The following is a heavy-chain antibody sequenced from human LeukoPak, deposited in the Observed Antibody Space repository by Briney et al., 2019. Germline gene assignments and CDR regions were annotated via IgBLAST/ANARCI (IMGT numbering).Heavy chain of an antibody. V-gene: IGHV3-48*04. Sequence: PGGSLRLSCAASGFTFSSYSMNWVRQAPGKGLEWVSYISSSSTIYYADSVKGRFTISRDNAKNSLYLQMNSLRAEDTAVYYCARDQTTVTLSLDYWGQGTLVTVSS. CDR1: GFTFSSYS. CDR3: ARDQTTVTLSLDY. D-gene: IGHD4-17*01. J-gene: IGHJ4*02. CDR2: ISSSSTI.